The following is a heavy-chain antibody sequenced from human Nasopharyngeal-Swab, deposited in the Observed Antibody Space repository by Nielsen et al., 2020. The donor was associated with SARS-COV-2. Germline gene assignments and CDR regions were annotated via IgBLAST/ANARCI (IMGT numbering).Heavy chain of an antibody. CDR2: ISWHSGTI. CDR1: GFTFDEYA. CDR3: VKGSSSGSYPNWFDP. J-gene: IGHJ5*02. Sequence: SLKISCVASGFTFDEYAMHWVRQAPGKGLEWVSGISWHSGTIAYADSVRGRFTFSSDNGKSSLYLQMNSLRPEDTAFYYCVKGSSSGSYPNWFDPWGQGTLVTVSS. D-gene: IGHD1-26*01. V-gene: IGHV3-9*01.